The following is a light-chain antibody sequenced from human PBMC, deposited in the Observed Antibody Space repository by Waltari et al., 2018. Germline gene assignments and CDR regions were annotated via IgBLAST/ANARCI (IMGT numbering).Light chain of an antibody. J-gene: IGKJ1*01. V-gene: IGKV3-20*01. Sequence: EIVLTQSPGTLSLTPGERATLSCRTSQSVSSSYLAWYLQKPGQAPRLLIYGASSRAPGIPDRCSGSGSGTDFTLTISRLEPEDFAVYYCQQYDSSPRTFGQGTKVEIK. CDR2: GAS. CDR3: QQYDSSPRT. CDR1: QSVSSSY.